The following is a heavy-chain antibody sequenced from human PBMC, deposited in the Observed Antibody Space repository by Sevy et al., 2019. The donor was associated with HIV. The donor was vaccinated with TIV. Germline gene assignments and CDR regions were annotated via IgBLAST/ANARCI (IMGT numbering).Heavy chain of an antibody. CDR3: TREDIVVGEDNYYGMDV. CDR1: GFSVSSNY. CDR2: IYSDGRT. Sequence: GGSLRLSCVVSGFSVSSNYMSWVRQAPGKGLEWVSNIYSDGRTYYADSVRGRFTISRDTSKNTVYLEMKSLRAEDTAVYYCTREDIVVGEDNYYGMDVWGHGTTVTVSS. J-gene: IGHJ6*02. V-gene: IGHV3-53*01. D-gene: IGHD2-15*01.